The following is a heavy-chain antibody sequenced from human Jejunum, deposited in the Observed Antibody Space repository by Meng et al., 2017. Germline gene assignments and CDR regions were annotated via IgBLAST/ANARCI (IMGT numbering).Heavy chain of an antibody. J-gene: IGHJ4*02. CDR1: GFTFSSYW. Sequence: VQLVESGGGLVQPGGSLSLSRSATGFTFSSYWMHWVRQAPGKGLEWVSQINVDAGTITYADSVKGRFTISRDNAKNTLYLQMNSLRVEDTAVYFCARVQKGYCDYSGQGTLVTVSS. CDR2: INVDAGTI. D-gene: IGHD4-11*01. CDR3: ARVQKGYCDY. V-gene: IGHV3-74*01.